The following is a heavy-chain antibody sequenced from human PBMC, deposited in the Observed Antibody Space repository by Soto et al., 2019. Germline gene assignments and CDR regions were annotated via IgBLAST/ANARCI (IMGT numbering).Heavy chain of an antibody. CDR1: GGSFSGYY. CDR3: ARGPALSSSYLYYFDY. D-gene: IGHD6-13*01. V-gene: IGHV4-34*01. Sequence: SETLSLTCAVYGGSFSGYYWSWIRQPPGKGLEWIGEINHSGSTNYNPSLKSRVTISVDTSKNQFSLKLSSVTAADTAVYYCARGPALSSSYLYYFDYWGRGTLVTVSS. J-gene: IGHJ4*02. CDR2: INHSGST.